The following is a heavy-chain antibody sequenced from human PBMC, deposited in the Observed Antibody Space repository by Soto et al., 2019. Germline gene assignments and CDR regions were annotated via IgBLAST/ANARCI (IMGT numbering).Heavy chain of an antibody. V-gene: IGHV1-69*12. CDR1: GGNFSSYA. CDR2: IIPIFGTA. J-gene: IGHJ6*02. CDR3: ARVYGGGSYYYYGMDV. Sequence: QVQLVQSGAEVKKPGTSVKVSCKASGGNFSSYALSWVRQAPGQGLEWMGGIIPIFGTANYAQKFQGRVTLTADGSTSPAYMELSSLRSADTAVYYCARVYGGGSYYYYGMDVWGQGITVTVSS. D-gene: IGHD3-16*01.